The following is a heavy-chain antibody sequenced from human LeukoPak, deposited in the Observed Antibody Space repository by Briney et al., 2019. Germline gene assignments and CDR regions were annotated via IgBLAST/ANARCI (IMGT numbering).Heavy chain of an antibody. CDR1: GFTFDDYG. CDR3: ARGYCSSTSCYFDY. V-gene: IGHV3-20*04. CDR2: INWNGGST. D-gene: IGHD2-2*01. J-gene: IGHJ4*02. Sequence: GGSLRLSCAASGFTFDDYGMSWVRQAPGKGLEWVSGINWNGGSTGYADSVKGRFTISRDNAKNSLYLQMNSLRAEDTALYYCARGYCSSTSCYFDYGGQGTLVTVSS.